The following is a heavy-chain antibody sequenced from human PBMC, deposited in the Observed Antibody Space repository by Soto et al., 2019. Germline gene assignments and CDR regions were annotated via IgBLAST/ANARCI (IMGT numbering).Heavy chain of an antibody. Sequence: GESLKISCKGSGYRFTHNWIAWVRQMPGKGLEWMGIIYPGDSDTRYSSSFQGQATISADKSINTAYLQWSSLKASDTAMYYCARLFIDVFGGMDVWGQGTTVTVSS. V-gene: IGHV5-51*01. CDR2: IYPGDSDT. CDR3: ARLFIDVFGGMDV. J-gene: IGHJ6*02. D-gene: IGHD3-10*01. CDR1: GYRFTHNW.